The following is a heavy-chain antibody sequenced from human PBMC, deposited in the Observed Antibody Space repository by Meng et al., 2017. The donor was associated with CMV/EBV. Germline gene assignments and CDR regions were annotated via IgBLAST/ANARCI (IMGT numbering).Heavy chain of an antibody. Sequence: GESLKISCAAPGFTFDDYTMHWVRQAPGKGLEWVSLISWDGGSTYYADSVKGRFTISRDNSKNSLYLQMNSLRTEDTALYYCAKDMGDYYYGMDVWGQGTTVTVSS. CDR1: GFTFDDYT. J-gene: IGHJ6*02. CDR2: ISWDGGST. CDR3: AKDMGDYYYGMDV. V-gene: IGHV3-43*01.